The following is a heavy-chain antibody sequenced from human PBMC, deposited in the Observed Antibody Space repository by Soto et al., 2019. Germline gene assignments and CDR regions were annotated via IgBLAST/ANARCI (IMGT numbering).Heavy chain of an antibody. CDR2: IIPIFGTA. J-gene: IGHJ4*02. CDR1: GGTFSSYT. Sequence: SVKVSCKASGGTFSSYTISWVRQAPGQGLEWMGGIIPIFGTANYAQKFQGRVTITADESTSTAYMELSSLRSEDTAVYYCARSWYSSSTFDYWGQGTLVTVSS. V-gene: IGHV1-69*13. CDR3: ARSWYSSSTFDY. D-gene: IGHD6-6*01.